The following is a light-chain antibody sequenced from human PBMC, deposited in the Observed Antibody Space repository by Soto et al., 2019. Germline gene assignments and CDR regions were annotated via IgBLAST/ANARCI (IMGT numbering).Light chain of an antibody. CDR2: EVS. J-gene: IGLJ1*01. CDR3: SSYTSSSTLNSV. CDR1: SSDVGGYNY. V-gene: IGLV2-14*01. Sequence: QSVLTQPASVSGSPGQSITISCTGTSSDVGGYNYVSWYQQHPGKAPKLMIYEVSNRPSGVSNRFSGSKSGNTASLPISGLQADDEAAYYCSSYTSSSTLNSVFGTGPKVNVL.